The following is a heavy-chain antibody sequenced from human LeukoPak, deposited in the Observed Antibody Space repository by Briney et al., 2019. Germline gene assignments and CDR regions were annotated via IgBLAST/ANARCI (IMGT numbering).Heavy chain of an antibody. J-gene: IGHJ4*02. CDR3: AREEWTTYYYDSSGYMFDY. D-gene: IGHD3-22*01. V-gene: IGHV3-7*01. CDR1: GFTFSSYW. CDR2: IKQDGSEK. Sequence: PGGSLRLSCAASGFTFSSYWMSWVRQAPGKGLEWVANIKQDGSEKYYVDSVKGRFTISRDNAKNSLYLQMNSLRAEDTAVYYCAREEWTTYYYDSSGYMFDYWGQGTLVTVSS.